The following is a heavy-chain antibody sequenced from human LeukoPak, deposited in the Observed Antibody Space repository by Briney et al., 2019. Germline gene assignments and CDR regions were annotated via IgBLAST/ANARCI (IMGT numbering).Heavy chain of an antibody. J-gene: IGHJ4*02. Sequence: GGSLRLSCAASGFTFSSYNMNWVRQAPGKGLEWVSSIDTSSNYIHYVDSVKGRFTISRDNPKNTLYLQMNSLRAEDTAVYYCARRAGAYSHPYDYWGQGTLVTVSS. D-gene: IGHD4/OR15-4a*01. V-gene: IGHV3-21*04. CDR1: GFTFSSYN. CDR2: IDTSSNYI. CDR3: ARRAGAYSHPYDY.